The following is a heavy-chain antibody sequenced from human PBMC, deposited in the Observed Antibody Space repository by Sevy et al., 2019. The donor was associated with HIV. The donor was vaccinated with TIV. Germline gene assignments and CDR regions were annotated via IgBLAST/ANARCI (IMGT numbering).Heavy chain of an antibody. D-gene: IGHD6-13*01. CDR2: IKQDGSVK. J-gene: IGHJ4*02. CDR1: GFGLNNYW. V-gene: IGHV3-7*03. Sequence: GGSLRLSCAASGFGLNNYWMSWVRQAPGKGLEWVANIKQDGSVKYYVDSVKGRFTISKDNAMNLLYLQMNSLRAEDTALYYCVRAVATDGSFWGQGTLVTVSS. CDR3: VRAVATDGSF.